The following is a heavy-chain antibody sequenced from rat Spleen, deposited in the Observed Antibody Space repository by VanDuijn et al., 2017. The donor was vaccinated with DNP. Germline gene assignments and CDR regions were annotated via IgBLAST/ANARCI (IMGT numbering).Heavy chain of an antibody. CDR3: ARWGTFYWYFDF. CDR1: GYTFTSYY. J-gene: IGHJ1*01. CDR2: IHAGNGGT. D-gene: IGHD3-2*01. Sequence: QVQLQQSGAELAKPGSSVKISCKASGYTFTSYYISWIKQKTGQGLEYVGYIHAGNGGTNYNEKFKGRATLTLDKSSSTAFMQLSSLTPDDSAVYYCARWGTFYWYFDFWGPGTMVTVSS. V-gene: IGHV1-43*01.